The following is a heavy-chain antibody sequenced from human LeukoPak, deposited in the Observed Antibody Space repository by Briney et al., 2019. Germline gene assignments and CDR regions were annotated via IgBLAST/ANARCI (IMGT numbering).Heavy chain of an antibody. D-gene: IGHD3-16*01. CDR2: IIPIFGTA. Sequence: GASVKVSCKASGGTFSSYAISWVRQAPGQGLEWMGGIIPIFGTANYAQKFQGRVTITTDESTSTAYMELSSLRSEDTAVYYCARSPGTDYVFDYWGQGTLVTVSS. CDR3: ARSPGTDYVFDY. CDR1: GGTFSSYA. J-gene: IGHJ4*02. V-gene: IGHV1-69*05.